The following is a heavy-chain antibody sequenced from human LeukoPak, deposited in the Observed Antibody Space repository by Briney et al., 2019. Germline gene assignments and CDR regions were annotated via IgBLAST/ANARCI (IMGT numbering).Heavy chain of an antibody. CDR1: GGSFSGYY. Sequence: PSETLSLTCAVYGGSFSGYYWSWIRQPPGKGLEWIGEINHSGSTNYNPSLKSRVTISVDTYKNQFSLKLSSVTAADTAVYYCARGRGKYYGSGSYYFDYWGQGTLVTVSS. CDR2: INHSGST. CDR3: ARGRGKYYGSGSYYFDY. V-gene: IGHV4-34*01. J-gene: IGHJ4*02. D-gene: IGHD3-10*01.